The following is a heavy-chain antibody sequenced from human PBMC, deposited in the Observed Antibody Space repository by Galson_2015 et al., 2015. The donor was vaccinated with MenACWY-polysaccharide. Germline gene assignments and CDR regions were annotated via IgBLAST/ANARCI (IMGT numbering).Heavy chain of an antibody. V-gene: IGHV4-38-2*01. D-gene: IGHD1-26*01. J-gene: IGHJ4*02. Sequence: ETLSLTCVVSDYSIRSGYFWGWIRQPPGKGLEWIASIFHSGTTYYNPSLKSRVTISVDTSKDQFSLKLSSVTAADTAVYYCARVEKYSGSFYILYWGQGTLVTVSS. CDR1: DYSIRSGYF. CDR2: IFHSGTT. CDR3: ARVEKYSGSFYILY.